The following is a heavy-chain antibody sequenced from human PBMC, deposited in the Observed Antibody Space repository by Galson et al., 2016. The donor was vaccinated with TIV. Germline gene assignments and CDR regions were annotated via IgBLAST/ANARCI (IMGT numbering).Heavy chain of an antibody. CDR2: ALPMFGTS. V-gene: IGHV1-69*13. CDR1: GDTFNSYA. Sequence: SVKVSCKASGDTFNSYANNWVRQAPGQGLEWVGRALPMFGTSNYAEEFQDRVTITADESMSTAYMELSSLTSDDTAVYYCAISSRRDRYGHTNWFDPWGQGTLVTVSS. CDR3: AISSRRDRYGHTNWFDP. D-gene: IGHD5-24*01. J-gene: IGHJ5*02.